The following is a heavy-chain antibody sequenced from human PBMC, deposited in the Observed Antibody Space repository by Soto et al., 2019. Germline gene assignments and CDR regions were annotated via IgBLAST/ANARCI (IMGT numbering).Heavy chain of an antibody. CDR2: IIPIFGTA. J-gene: IGHJ4*02. V-gene: IGHV1-69*01. CDR3: ARDSEGGGYYGGPNKDDY. D-gene: IGHD4-17*01. Sequence: QVQLVQSGAEVQKPGSSVKVSCKASGGTFSSYAISWVRQAPGQGLEWMGGIIPIFGTANYAQKFQGRVTITADESTSTAYMELSSLRSEDTAVYYCARDSEGGGYYGGPNKDDYWGQGTLVTVSS. CDR1: GGTFSSYA.